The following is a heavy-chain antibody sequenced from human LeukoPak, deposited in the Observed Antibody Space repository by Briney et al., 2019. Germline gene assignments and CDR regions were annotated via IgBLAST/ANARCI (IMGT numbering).Heavy chain of an antibody. J-gene: IGHJ4*02. Sequence: KPGGSLRLSCAASGFTFSSYSMNWVRRAPGKGLEWVSSISSSSSYIYYADSVKGRFTISRDNAKNSLYLQMNSLRAEDTAVYFCARDSLFCTGGSCYSKYFDYWGQGTLVTVSS. V-gene: IGHV3-21*01. D-gene: IGHD2-15*01. CDR3: ARDSLFCTGGSCYSKYFDY. CDR2: ISSSSSYI. CDR1: GFTFSSYS.